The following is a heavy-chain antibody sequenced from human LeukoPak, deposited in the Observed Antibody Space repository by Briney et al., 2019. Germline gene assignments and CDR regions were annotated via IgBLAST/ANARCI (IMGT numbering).Heavy chain of an antibody. Sequence: GGSLRLSCAASGFTFRRNAMTWVRQAPGKGLEWVSTITGSAESAYYADSVKGRFSISRDNSKNTLHLQLKSLRAEDTAVYYCAKDEGSGYYYLDSWGQGTLVTVSS. D-gene: IGHD3-22*01. J-gene: IGHJ5*01. V-gene: IGHV3-23*01. CDR1: GFTFRRNA. CDR3: AKDEGSGYYYLDS. CDR2: ITGSAESA.